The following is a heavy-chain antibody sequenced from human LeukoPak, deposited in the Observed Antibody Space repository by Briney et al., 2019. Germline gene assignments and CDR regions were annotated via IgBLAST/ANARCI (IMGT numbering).Heavy chain of an antibody. J-gene: IGHJ4*02. CDR2: ISPGDSDA. Sequence: GESLKISCKGSGYTFTNYYIGWVRQMPGKGLEWMGIISPGDSDARYSPSFQGQVTISADKSISTAYLRWSSLKASDTAIYYCARRYCSNTSCNPYFFDFWGQGTLVTVSS. V-gene: IGHV5-51*01. D-gene: IGHD2-2*01. CDR1: GYTFTNYY. CDR3: ARRYCSNTSCNPYFFDF.